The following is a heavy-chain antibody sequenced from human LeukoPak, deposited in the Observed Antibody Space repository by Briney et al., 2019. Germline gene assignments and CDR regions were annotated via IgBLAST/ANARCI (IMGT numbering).Heavy chain of an antibody. CDR1: GFTFSDYY. Sequence: GGSLRLSCAASGFTFSDYYMSWVRQAPGKGLEWVSYISSSGSTIYYADSVKGRFTISRDNAKNSLYLQMNSLRAEDTAVYYCASGRGYFDWLLYYFDYWGQGTLVTVSS. CDR2: ISSSGSTI. V-gene: IGHV3-11*04. J-gene: IGHJ4*02. CDR3: ASGRGYFDWLLYYFDY. D-gene: IGHD3-9*01.